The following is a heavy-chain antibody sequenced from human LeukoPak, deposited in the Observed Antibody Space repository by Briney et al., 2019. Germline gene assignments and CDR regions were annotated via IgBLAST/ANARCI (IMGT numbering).Heavy chain of an antibody. J-gene: IGHJ4*02. CDR2: ISSSSSYI. CDR1: GFTFSSYS. V-gene: IGHV3-21*01. Sequence: GGSLRLSCAASGFTFSSYSMNWVRQAPGKGLEWVSSISSSSSYIYYADSVKGRFTISRDNAKNSLYLQMNSLRAEDTAVYYCTKARGYFDTTAYRYFDYWGQGTLVIVSS. D-gene: IGHD3-22*01. CDR3: TKARGYFDTTAYRYFDY.